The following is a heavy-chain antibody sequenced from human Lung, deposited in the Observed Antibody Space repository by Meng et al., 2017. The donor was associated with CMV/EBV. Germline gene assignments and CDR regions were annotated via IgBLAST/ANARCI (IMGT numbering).Heavy chain of an antibody. CDR2: VYYSGST. CDR1: GDSITSHY. J-gene: IGHJ3*02. Sequence: LSCTVSGDSITSHYWTWIRQPPGKGLEWIGYVYYSGSTIYNPSLKSRLTISVDTSKNQFSLNLSSVTAADTAVYYCARDRSDGFDIWGQGTMVTVSS. V-gene: IGHV4-59*11. CDR3: ARDRSDGFDI.